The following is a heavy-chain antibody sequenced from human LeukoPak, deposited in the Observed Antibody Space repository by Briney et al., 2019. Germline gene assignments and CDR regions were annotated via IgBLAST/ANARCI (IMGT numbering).Heavy chain of an antibody. V-gene: IGHV3-30*01. D-gene: IGHD3-22*01. CDR2: ISYDGSNK. CDR3: ARVDDSSGYFERIFDY. Sequence: PGGSLRLSCAASGFTFSSYAMHWVRQAPGKGLEWVAVISYDGSNKYYADSVKGRFTISRDNSKNTLYLQMNSLRAEDTAVYYCARVDDSSGYFERIFDYWGQGTLVTVSS. J-gene: IGHJ4*02. CDR1: GFTFSSYA.